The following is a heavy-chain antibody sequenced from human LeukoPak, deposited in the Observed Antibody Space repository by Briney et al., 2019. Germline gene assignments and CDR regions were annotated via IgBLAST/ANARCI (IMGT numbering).Heavy chain of an antibody. CDR3: AKTRPYCSGGSCYSGLYFDY. CDR1: GFTFSSYA. J-gene: IGHJ4*02. V-gene: IGHV3-23*01. CDR2: ISGSGGST. D-gene: IGHD2-15*01. Sequence: QSGGSLRLSCAASGFTFSSYAMSWVRQAPGKGLEWVSAISGSGGSTYYADSVKGRFTISRDNSKNTLYLQMNSLRAEDTAVYYCAKTRPYCSGGSCYSGLYFDYWGQGTLVPVSS.